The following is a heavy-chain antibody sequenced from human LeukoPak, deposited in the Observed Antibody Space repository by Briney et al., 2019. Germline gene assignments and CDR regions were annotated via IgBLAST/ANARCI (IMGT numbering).Heavy chain of an antibody. V-gene: IGHV3-30*02. Sequence: GGSLRLSCAASGFTFSNYGIHWVRQAPGKGLEWVAFIRYDGSNKYYADSVKGRFTISSDNSKNTLYLQMNSLRAEDTAVYYCAKDRYSSSWYMGFDYWGQGTLVTVSS. CDR2: IRYDGSNK. CDR1: GFTFSNYG. CDR3: AKDRYSSSWYMGFDY. D-gene: IGHD6-13*01. J-gene: IGHJ4*02.